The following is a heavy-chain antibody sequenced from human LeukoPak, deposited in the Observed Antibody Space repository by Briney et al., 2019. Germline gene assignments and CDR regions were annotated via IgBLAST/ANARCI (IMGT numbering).Heavy chain of an antibody. V-gene: IGHV3-23*01. CDR1: GFTFSSYA. CDR3: AKGIVVVPAAPYYFDY. D-gene: IGHD2-2*01. Sequence: GGSLRLSCAASGFTFSSYAMSWVRQAPGKGLEWVSAISGSGGSTYYADSVKGRFTISRDNSKNTLYLQMNSLRAEDTAVYYRAKGIVVVPAAPYYFDYWGQGTLVTVSS. CDR2: ISGSGGST. J-gene: IGHJ4*02.